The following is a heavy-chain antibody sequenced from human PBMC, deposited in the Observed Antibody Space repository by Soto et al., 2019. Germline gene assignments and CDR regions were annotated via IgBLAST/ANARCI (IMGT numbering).Heavy chain of an antibody. J-gene: IGHJ6*04. CDR1: GDSVSSNSAA. Sequence: QTPSPPCAISGDSVSSNSAAWNWIRQSPSRGLEWLGRTYYRSKWYNDYAVSVKSRITINPDTSKNQFSLQLNSVTPEDTAVYYCARDPGLAVSRGGHVDDWGKGTPVTVPS. CDR2: TYYRSKWYN. CDR3: ARDPGLAVSRGGHVDD. V-gene: IGHV6-1*01. D-gene: IGHD6-19*01.